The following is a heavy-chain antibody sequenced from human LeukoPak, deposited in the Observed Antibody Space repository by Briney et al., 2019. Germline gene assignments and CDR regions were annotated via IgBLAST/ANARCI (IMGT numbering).Heavy chain of an antibody. V-gene: IGHV3-30*02. CDR3: AKLGISGSYGYLGDY. D-gene: IGHD1-26*01. Sequence: GGSLRLSCAASGFTFSSYGMHWVRQAPGKGLEWVAFIRYDGSNKYYADSVKGRFTISRDNARNSLYLQMNSLRAEDTALYYCAKLGISGSYGYLGDYWGQGTLVTVSS. CDR2: IRYDGSNK. J-gene: IGHJ4*02. CDR1: GFTFSSYG.